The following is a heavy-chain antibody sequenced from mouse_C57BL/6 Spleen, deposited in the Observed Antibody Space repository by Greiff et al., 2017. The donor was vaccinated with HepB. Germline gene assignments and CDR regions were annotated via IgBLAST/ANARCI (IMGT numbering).Heavy chain of an antibody. J-gene: IGHJ4*01. Sequence: VKLMESGAELMKPGASVKLSCKATGYTFTGYWIEWVKQRPGHGLEWIGEILPGSGSTNYNEKFKGKATFTADTSSNTAYMQLSSLTTEDSAIYYCARGGYYYGSSSYYAMDYWGQGTSVTVSS. V-gene: IGHV1-9*01. D-gene: IGHD1-1*01. CDR1: GYTFTGYW. CDR2: ILPGSGST. CDR3: ARGGYYYGSSSYYAMDY.